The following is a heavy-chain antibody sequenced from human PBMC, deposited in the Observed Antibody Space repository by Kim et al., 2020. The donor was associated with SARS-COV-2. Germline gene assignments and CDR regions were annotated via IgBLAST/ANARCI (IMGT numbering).Heavy chain of an antibody. J-gene: IGHJ6*02. D-gene: IGHD4-4*01. CDR3: ASDTVLYGLDV. CDR2: IKSEGTGI. V-gene: IGHV3-74*01. CDR1: GFTVTNYW. Sequence: GGSLRLSCAASGFTVTNYWMHWVRQAPGKGLVWVARIKSEGTGISYADSVKGRFTISRDNANNTLYQQMNNLRAEDTAVYYCASDTVLYGLDVWGQGTTVTVSS.